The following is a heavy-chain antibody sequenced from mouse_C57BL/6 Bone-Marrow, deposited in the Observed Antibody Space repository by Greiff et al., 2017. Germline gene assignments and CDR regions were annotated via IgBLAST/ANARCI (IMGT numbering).Heavy chain of an antibody. CDR1: GYTFTSYW. J-gene: IGHJ2*01. CDR2: LYPGSGST. CDR3: ARNGDGSSCYFDY. V-gene: IGHV1-55*01. Sequence: VQLQQPGAELVKPGASVKMSCKASGYTFTSYWITWVKQRPGQGLEWIGDLYPGSGSTNYNEKFKSKATLTVDTSSSTAYMQLSSLTSEDSAVYYCARNGDGSSCYFDYWGQGTTLTVSS. D-gene: IGHD1-1*01.